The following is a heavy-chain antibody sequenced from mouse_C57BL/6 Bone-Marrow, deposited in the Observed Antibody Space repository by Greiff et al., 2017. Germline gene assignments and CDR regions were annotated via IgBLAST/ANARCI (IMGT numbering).Heavy chain of an antibody. CDR1: GYTFTSYG. Sequence: VQLQQSGAELARPGASVKLSCKASGYTFTSYGISWVKQRTGQGLEWIGEIYPRSGNTYYNEKFKGKATLTADKSSSTAYMELRSLTSEDSAVYFCASDYNWCAYWGQGTLVTVSA. D-gene: IGHD2-4*01. CDR2: IYPRSGNT. CDR3: ASDYNWCAY. V-gene: IGHV1-81*01. J-gene: IGHJ3*01.